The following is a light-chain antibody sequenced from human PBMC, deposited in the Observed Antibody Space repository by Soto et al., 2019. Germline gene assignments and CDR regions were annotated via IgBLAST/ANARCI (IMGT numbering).Light chain of an antibody. V-gene: IGLV1-40*01. J-gene: IGLJ2*01. Sequence: QSVLTQPPSVSGAPGQRVTISCTGSSSNIGAGYDVHWYQQLPGTAPKLLIYGNSNRPSGVPDRFSGSKSGTSASLAITGLQAEDEADYYCQSYDSSLVVFCGGTKVTVL. CDR2: GNS. CDR3: QSYDSSLVV. CDR1: SSNIGAGYD.